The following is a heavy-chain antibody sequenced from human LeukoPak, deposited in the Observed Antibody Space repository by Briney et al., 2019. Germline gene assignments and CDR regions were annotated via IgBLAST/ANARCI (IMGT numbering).Heavy chain of an antibody. CDR1: GGSISSSSYY. CDR2: VFYSGSP. J-gene: IGHJ2*01. V-gene: IGHV4-39*07. Sequence: SETLSLTCTVSGGSISSSSYYWGWIRQPPGQGLEWIGTVFYSGSPYYNPSLKSRVTISMDTSKNQFSLNLTSVTAADTAVYYCARGAFDLWGRGTLVTVSS. CDR3: ARGAFDL.